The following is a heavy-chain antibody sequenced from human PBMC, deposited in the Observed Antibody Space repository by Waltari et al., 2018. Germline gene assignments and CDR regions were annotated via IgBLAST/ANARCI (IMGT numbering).Heavy chain of an antibody. CDR1: GGSISSSSYY. J-gene: IGHJ2*01. V-gene: IGHV4-39*07. D-gene: IGHD1-1*01. CDR2: IYYSGST. Sequence: QLQLQESGPGLVKPSETLSLTCTVSGGSISSSSYYWGWIRQPPGKGLEWIGSIYYSGSTYYNPSLKSRVTISVDTSKNQFSLKLSAVTAADTAVYYCARDQGTDWYFDLWGRGTLVTVSS. CDR3: ARDQGTDWYFDL.